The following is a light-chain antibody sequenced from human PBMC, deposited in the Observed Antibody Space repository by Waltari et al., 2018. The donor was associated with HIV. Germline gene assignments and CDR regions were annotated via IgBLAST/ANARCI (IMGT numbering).Light chain of an antibody. CDR3: QSRDTNNDHYV. J-gene: IGLJ1*01. V-gene: IGLV3-19*01. CDR2: GAN. Sequence: SSELTQDPVVSVALGQTIKITCQGDSLRGFFANWYQQRPGQAPVLVFYGANRRPSRIPDRFSASNSGSTSSLIISDSQAVDEADYYCQSRDTNNDHYVFGGGTRVIVL. CDR1: SLRGFF.